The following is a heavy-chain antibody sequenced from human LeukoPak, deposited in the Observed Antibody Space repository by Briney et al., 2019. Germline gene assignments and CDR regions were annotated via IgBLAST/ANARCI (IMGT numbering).Heavy chain of an antibody. J-gene: IGHJ4*02. V-gene: IGHV3-64*01. CDR1: GFTFSSYW. Sequence: PGGSLRLSCAASGFTFSSYWMHWVRQAPGKGLEYVSAISRNGGSTYYANSVKGRFTISRDNSKNTLYLQMGSLRPEDMAVYYCARDSVAGTDYWGQGTLVTVSS. D-gene: IGHD6-19*01. CDR3: ARDSVAGTDY. CDR2: ISRNGGST.